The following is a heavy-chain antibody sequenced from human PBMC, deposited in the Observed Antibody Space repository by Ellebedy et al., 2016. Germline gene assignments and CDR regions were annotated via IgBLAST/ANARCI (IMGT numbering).Heavy chain of an antibody. V-gene: IGHV4-59*02. CDR1: GGSVDTYY. J-gene: IGHJ4*02. CDR3: ARDMVRGVATY. D-gene: IGHD3-10*01. CDR2: VFYGGST. Sequence: SETLSLTXTVSGGSVDTYYWTWIRQSPGKGLEWIGYVFYGGSTKYNPSLRSRVTISLDTSKNQFSLKLSSVTAADTAVYYCARDMVRGVATYWGQGTLVTVSS.